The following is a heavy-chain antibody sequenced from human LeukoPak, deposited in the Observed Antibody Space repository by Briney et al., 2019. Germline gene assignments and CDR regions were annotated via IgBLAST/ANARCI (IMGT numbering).Heavy chain of an antibody. V-gene: IGHV1-18*01. CDR3: ARDVSDGGWPFDY. Sequence: ASVKVSCKSSVYTFTNYGISWLRQAPGQGLEWMGWINAYNGNTNYAQKIQGRVTMTTDASKSTAYMELRSLRSDDTAVYYCARDVSDGGWPFDYWGQGTLVTVSS. CDR2: INAYNGNT. D-gene: IGHD6-19*01. J-gene: IGHJ4*02. CDR1: VYTFTNYG.